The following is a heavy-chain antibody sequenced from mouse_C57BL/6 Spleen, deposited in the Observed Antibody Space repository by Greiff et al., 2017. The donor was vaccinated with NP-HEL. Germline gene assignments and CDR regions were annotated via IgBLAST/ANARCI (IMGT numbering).Heavy chain of an antibody. D-gene: IGHD3-2*02. CDR3: ARGDSSGYRDFDY. J-gene: IGHJ2*01. Sequence: LVESGAELARPGASVKLSCKASGYTFTSYGISWVKQRTGQGLEWIGEIYPRSGNTYYNEKFKGKATLTADKSSSTAYMELRSLTSEDSAVYFCARGDSSGYRDFDYWGQGTTLTVSS. CDR2: IYPRSGNT. V-gene: IGHV1-81*01. CDR1: GYTFTSYG.